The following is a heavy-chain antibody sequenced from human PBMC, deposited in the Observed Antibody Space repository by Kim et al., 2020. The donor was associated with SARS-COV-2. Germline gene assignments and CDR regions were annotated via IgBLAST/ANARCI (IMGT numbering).Heavy chain of an antibody. V-gene: IGHV3-23*01. D-gene: IGHD2-15*01. CDR1: GFTFNTYA. J-gene: IGHJ4*01. CDR2: IWASGGST. Sequence: GGSLRLSCAASGFTFNTYAMSWVRQAPGKGLEWVSVIWASGGSTYYADSVKGRFTISRDTSKNTLYLQMNSLRVEDTAVYYCAKSVDASGGWHGGDYWG. CDR3: AKSVDASGGWHGGDY.